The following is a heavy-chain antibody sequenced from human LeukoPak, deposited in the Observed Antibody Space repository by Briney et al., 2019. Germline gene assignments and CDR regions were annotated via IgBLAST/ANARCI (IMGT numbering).Heavy chain of an antibody. V-gene: IGHV3-11*01. J-gene: IGHJ3*02. CDR2: IGSSGSTI. D-gene: IGHD6-19*01. CDR1: GFTFSDYH. CDR3: ARDGAVAGIRDAFDI. Sequence: GGSLRLSCAASGFTFSDYHMTWIRQASGKGLEWVSYIGSSGSTIYYADSVKGRFTISRDNAKNSLYLQMNSLRAEDTAVYYCARDGAVAGIRDAFDIWGQGTMVTVSS.